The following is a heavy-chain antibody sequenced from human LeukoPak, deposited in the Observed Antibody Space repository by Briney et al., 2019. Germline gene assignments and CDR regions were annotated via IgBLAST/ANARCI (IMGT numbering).Heavy chain of an antibody. Sequence: GGSLRLSCAASGFTFSSYAISWVRQAPGKGLEWVSAISGSGGSTYYADSVKGRFTISRDNSKNTLYLHMNSLRAEDTAVYYCAKAPYVHYYYYGMDVWGQGTTVTVSS. J-gene: IGHJ6*02. CDR3: AKAPYVHYYYYGMDV. V-gene: IGHV3-23*01. CDR2: ISGSGGST. D-gene: IGHD3-16*01. CDR1: GFTFSSYA.